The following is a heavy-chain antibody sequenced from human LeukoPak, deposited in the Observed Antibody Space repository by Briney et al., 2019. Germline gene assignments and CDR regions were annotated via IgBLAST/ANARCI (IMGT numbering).Heavy chain of an antibody. CDR1: GGSISSSSHY. J-gene: IGHJ4*02. D-gene: IGHD4-17*01. Sequence: SETLSLTCTVFGGSISSSSHYWGWIRQPPGKGLEWIGSIYYSGSTYYNPSLKSRVTISVDTSKNQFSLKLSSVTAADTAVYYCATLNDYGDYGRDYWGQGTLVTVSS. CDR2: IYYSGST. CDR3: ATLNDYGDYGRDY. V-gene: IGHV4-39*01.